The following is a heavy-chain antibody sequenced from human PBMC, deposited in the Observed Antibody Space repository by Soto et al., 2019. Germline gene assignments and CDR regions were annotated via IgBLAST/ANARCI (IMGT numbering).Heavy chain of an antibody. J-gene: IGHJ4*02. V-gene: IGHV1-46*01. D-gene: IGHD2-15*01. CDR1: GYTFTSYY. Sequence: GASVKVSCKASGYTFTSYYMHWVRQAPGQGLGWMGIINPSGGSTSYAQKFQGRVTMTRDTSTSTVYMELSSLRSEDTAVYYCARGYCSGGSCFGFDYWGQGTLVTVSS. CDR2: INPSGGST. CDR3: ARGYCSGGSCFGFDY.